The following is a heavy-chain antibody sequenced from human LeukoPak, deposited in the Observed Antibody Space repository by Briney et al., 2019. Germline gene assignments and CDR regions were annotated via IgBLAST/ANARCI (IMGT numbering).Heavy chain of an antibody. CDR1: GYTFTSYA. J-gene: IGHJ4*02. CDR2: INAGNGNT. CDR3: AREGELYALDY. D-gene: IGHD3-16*01. V-gene: IGHV1-3*01. Sequence: EASVKVSCKASGYTFTSYAMHWVRQAPGQRREWMGWINAGNGNTKYSQKFQGRVTITRDTSASTAYMELSILRSEDTAVYYCAREGELYALDYWGQGTLVTVSS.